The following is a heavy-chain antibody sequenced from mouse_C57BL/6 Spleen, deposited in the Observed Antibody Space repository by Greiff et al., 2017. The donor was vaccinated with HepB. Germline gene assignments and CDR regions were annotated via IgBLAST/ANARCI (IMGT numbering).Heavy chain of an antibody. CDR3: AREGITTVVRYFDV. CDR2: INPNYGTT. V-gene: IGHV1-39*01. D-gene: IGHD1-1*01. CDR1: GYSFTDYN. Sequence: EVKLVESGPELVKPGASVKISCKASGYSFTDYNMNWVKQSNGKSLEWIGVINPNYGTTSYNQKFKGKATLTVDQSSSTAYMQLNSLTSEDSAVYYCAREGITTVVRYFDVWGTGTTVTVSS. J-gene: IGHJ1*03.